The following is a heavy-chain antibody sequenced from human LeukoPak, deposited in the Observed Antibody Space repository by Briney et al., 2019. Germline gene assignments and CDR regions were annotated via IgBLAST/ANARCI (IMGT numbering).Heavy chain of an antibody. CDR3: ARYCSGSSCLFFDFGY. J-gene: IGHJ4*02. Sequence: GESLKISCKGSGYSFTSYWIGWVRQMPGKGLEWMGIIYPGDSDTRYSPSFQGQVTISADKSISTAYLQWSSLKASDTAMYYCARYCSGSSCLFFDFGYWGQGTLVTVSS. D-gene: IGHD2-15*01. CDR1: GYSFTSYW. V-gene: IGHV5-51*01. CDR2: IYPGDSDT.